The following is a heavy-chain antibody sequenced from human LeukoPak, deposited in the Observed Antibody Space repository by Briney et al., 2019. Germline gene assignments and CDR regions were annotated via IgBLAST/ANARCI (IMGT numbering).Heavy chain of an antibody. CDR3: AREGLLFPPFFDY. J-gene: IGHJ4*02. CDR1: GYTFTSYY. D-gene: IGHD2-15*01. CDR2: IHPSGGST. V-gene: IGHV1-46*01. Sequence: ASVKVSCKASGYTFTSYYMHWVRPARGQGLEWMGIIHPSGGSTSYAQKFQGRATMTRDMSTSTVYMELSSLRSEDTAVYYCAREGLLFPPFFDYWGQGTLVTVSS.